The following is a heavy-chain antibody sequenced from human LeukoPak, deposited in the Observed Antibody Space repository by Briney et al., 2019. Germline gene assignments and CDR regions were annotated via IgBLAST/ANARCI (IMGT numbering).Heavy chain of an antibody. Sequence: QPGGSLRLSCAASGFTFSSYWTSWVRQAPGKGLEWVTNIKQDGSEKYYVDSVKGRFTISRDNAKNSLYLQMNSLRAEDTAVYYCARDYDILTGSEGYFDYWGQGTLVTVSS. V-gene: IGHV3-7*01. CDR1: GFTFSSYW. CDR3: ARDYDILTGSEGYFDY. J-gene: IGHJ4*02. CDR2: IKQDGSEK. D-gene: IGHD3-9*01.